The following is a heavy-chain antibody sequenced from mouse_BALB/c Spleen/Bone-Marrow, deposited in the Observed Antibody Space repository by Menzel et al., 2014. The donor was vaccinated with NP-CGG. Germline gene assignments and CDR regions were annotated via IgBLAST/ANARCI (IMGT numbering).Heavy chain of an antibody. D-gene: IGHD2-3*01. CDR1: GYTFTAYV. J-gene: IGHJ2*01. CDR3: AREGWLLRFDY. Sequence: EVQLQQSGPEQVKPGASVKMSCKASGYTFTAYVMHWVKQKPGQGLEWIGNINPYNDGTNYNEKFKGKATLTSDISSSTANMELSSLTSEDSAVYYCAREGWLLRFDYWGQGTTLTVSS. CDR2: INPYNDGT. V-gene: IGHV1-14*01.